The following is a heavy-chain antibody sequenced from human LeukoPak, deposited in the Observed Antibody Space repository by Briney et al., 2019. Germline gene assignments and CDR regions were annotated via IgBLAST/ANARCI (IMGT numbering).Heavy chain of an antibody. Sequence: GASVKVSCKVSGYTLTELSMHWVRQAPGKGLEWMGGFDPEDGETIYAQKFQGRVTMTEDTSTDTAYMELSSLRSEDTAVYYCATDPPYYDILTGYYGPNWFDPWGQGTLVTVSS. D-gene: IGHD3-9*01. V-gene: IGHV1-24*01. CDR3: ATDPPYYDILTGYYGPNWFDP. CDR1: GYTLTELS. J-gene: IGHJ5*02. CDR2: FDPEDGET.